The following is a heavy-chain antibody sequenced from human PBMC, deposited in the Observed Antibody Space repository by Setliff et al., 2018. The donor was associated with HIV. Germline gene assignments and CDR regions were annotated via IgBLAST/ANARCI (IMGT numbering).Heavy chain of an antibody. D-gene: IGHD3-22*01. CDR3: SRDDDVIMVVVGGDY. J-gene: IGHJ4*02. V-gene: IGHV1-18*01. Sequence: ASVKVSCKASGYSFISHDINWVRQAPGHGLEWMGRISIYNGNVNTAPKFQGRVTMTTDTSTNTAYLELRSLRSDDTAVYYCSRDDDVIMVVVGGDYWGQGTLVTVSS. CDR1: GYSFISHD. CDR2: ISIYNGNV.